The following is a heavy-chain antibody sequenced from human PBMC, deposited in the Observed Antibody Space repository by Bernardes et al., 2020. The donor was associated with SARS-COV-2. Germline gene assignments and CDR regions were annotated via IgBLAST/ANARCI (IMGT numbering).Heavy chain of an antibody. CDR3: ARHIMASITILGVVRADNWFDP. CDR2: IYYSGST. Sequence: SETLSLTCTVSGGSISSNSYYWGWIRRPPGKGLEWIGSIYYSGSTYYNPSLKSRVTISVDTSKNQFSLKLSSVTAADTAVYYCARHIMASITILGVVRADNWFDPWGQGTLVTVSS. CDR1: GGSISSNSYY. D-gene: IGHD3-3*01. V-gene: IGHV4-39*01. J-gene: IGHJ5*02.